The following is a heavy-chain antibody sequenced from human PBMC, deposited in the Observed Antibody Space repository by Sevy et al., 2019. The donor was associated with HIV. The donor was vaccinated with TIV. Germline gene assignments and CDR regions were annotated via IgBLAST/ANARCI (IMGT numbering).Heavy chain of an antibody. D-gene: IGHD3-3*01. J-gene: IGHJ6*02. V-gene: IGHV1-69*13. CDR1: GGTFSSYA. CDR3: ATYDGEDFRQYYYYGMDV. Sequence: ASVKVSCKASGGTFSSYAISWVRQAPGQGLEWMGGIIPIFGTANYAQKFQGRVTITADESTSTAYMELSSLRSEDTAVYYCATYDGEDFRQYYYYGMDVWGQGTTVTVSS. CDR2: IIPIFGTA.